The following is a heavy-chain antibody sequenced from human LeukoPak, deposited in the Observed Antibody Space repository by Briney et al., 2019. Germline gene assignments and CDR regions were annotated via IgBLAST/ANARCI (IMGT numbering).Heavy chain of an antibody. CDR3: ARLQYYYGMDV. V-gene: IGHV4-39*01. Sequence: PSETLSLTCTVSGGSISSRPYYWGWVRQPPRKGLEWIGSISYSGSIHYNPSLKSRVTISVDTSKNQFSLKLTSVTAADTAVYYCARLQYYYGMDVWGQGTTVTVSS. CDR1: GGSISSRPYY. J-gene: IGHJ6*02. CDR2: ISYSGSI.